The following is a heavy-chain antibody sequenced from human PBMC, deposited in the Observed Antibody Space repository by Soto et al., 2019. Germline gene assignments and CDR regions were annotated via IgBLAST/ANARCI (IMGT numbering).Heavy chain of an antibody. V-gene: IGHV1-8*01. CDR1: GYTFTNND. CDR3: ARMESFGSLNWFDP. CDR2: MNPGSGDT. J-gene: IGHJ5*02. D-gene: IGHD5-18*01. Sequence: ASVKVSCKASGYTFTNNDVSWVRQATGQGLEWMGWMNPGSGDTGYAQKFQGRVTMTRDISIATAYTELTSLTSEDTAIYYCARMESFGSLNWFDPWGRGTLVTVSS.